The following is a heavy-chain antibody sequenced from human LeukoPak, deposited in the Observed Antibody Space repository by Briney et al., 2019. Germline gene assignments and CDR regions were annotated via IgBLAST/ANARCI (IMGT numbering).Heavy chain of an antibody. Sequence: GGSLRLFCAASGFTFDDYGMSWVRQAPGKGLEWVSGLNWNGGSTGYADSVKGRFTISRDNAKNSLYLQMNSLRAEDTALYYCARVVTMVRGVPYYFDYWGQGTLVTVSS. D-gene: IGHD3-10*01. J-gene: IGHJ4*02. CDR3: ARVVTMVRGVPYYFDY. V-gene: IGHV3-20*04. CDR1: GFTFDDYG. CDR2: LNWNGGST.